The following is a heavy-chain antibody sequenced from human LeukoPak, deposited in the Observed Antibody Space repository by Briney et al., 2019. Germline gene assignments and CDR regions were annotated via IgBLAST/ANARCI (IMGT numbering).Heavy chain of an antibody. J-gene: IGHJ4*02. D-gene: IGHD6-19*01. CDR1: GFTFSSYT. V-gene: IGHV3-21*01. CDR2: ISSRSSYI. Sequence: GGSLRLSCAASGFTFSSYTMNWVRQAPGKGLEWVSSISSRSSYIYYADSVKGRFTIARGNAKNSLYLQMNSLRAEDTAVYYCAREGSGWNFDYWGQGTLVTVSS. CDR3: AREGSGWNFDY.